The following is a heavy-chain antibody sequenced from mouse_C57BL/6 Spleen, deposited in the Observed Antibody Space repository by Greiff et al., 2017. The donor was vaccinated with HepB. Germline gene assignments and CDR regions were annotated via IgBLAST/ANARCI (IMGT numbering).Heavy chain of an antibody. J-gene: IGHJ2*01. CDR1: GYTFTDYE. D-gene: IGHD2-5*01. Sequence: QVQLKESGAELVRPGASVTLSCKASGYTFTDYEMHWVKQTPVHGLEWIGAIDPETGGTAYNQKFKGKAILTADKSSSTAYMELRSLTSEDSAVYYCTRRYYSNYYFDYWGQGTTLTVSS. V-gene: IGHV1-15*01. CDR3: TRRYYSNYYFDY. CDR2: IDPETGGT.